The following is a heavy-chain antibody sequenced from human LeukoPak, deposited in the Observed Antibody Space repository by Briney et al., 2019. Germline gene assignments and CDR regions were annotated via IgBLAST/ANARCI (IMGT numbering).Heavy chain of an antibody. CDR2: IKQEGSEK. CDR3: ARSPISGYWYFDL. CDR1: GFTFSSYW. J-gene: IGHJ2*01. Sequence: PGGSLRLSCAASGFTFSSYWMSWVRQAPGKGLEWVANIKQEGSEKYYVDSAKGRFTISRDNANNSLYLQMNSLKAEDTAVYYCARSPISGYWYFDLWGRGTLVTVSS. D-gene: IGHD3-10*01. V-gene: IGHV3-7*01.